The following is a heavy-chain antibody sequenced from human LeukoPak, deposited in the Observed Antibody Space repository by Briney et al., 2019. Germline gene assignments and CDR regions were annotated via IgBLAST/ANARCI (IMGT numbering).Heavy chain of an antibody. CDR2: INHSGST. Sequence: PSETLSLTCAVYGGSFSGYYWSWIRQPPGKGLELIGEINHSGSTNYNPSLKSRVTISVDTSKNQFSLKLSSVTAADTAVYYCARGHYDFWSGYYTGLSENYMDVWGKGTTVTVSS. CDR3: ARGHYDFWSGYYTGLSENYMDV. V-gene: IGHV4-34*01. CDR1: GGSFSGYY. J-gene: IGHJ6*03. D-gene: IGHD3-3*01.